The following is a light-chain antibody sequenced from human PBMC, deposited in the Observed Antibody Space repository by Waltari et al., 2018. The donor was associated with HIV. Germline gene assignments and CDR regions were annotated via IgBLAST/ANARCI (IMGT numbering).Light chain of an antibody. CDR3: GTWDRSLSAAV. J-gene: IGLJ3*02. CDR2: DNN. Sequence: QSVLTQPPSVSAAPGQKVTISCSGSTSNIGNDYVSWYQHVPGAAPRLLIYDNNKRPSGIPDLFSGSRSGTSATLGITVLQTGDEAHYYCGTWDRSLSAAVFGGGTKLTVL. V-gene: IGLV1-51*01. CDR1: TSNIGNDY.